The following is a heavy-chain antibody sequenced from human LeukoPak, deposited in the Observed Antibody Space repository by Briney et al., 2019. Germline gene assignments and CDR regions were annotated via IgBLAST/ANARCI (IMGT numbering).Heavy chain of an antibody. CDR2: IYHSGST. V-gene: IGHV4-59*01. Sequence: SETLSLTCTLSGGSISSYYWSCIRQPPGKGLEWIGYIYHSGSTNYNPSLKSRVTISVDTSKNQFSLKLSSVTAADTAVYYCTRGSIAYYYMDVWGKGTTVTISS. CDR1: GGSISSYY. J-gene: IGHJ6*03. D-gene: IGHD3-22*01. CDR3: TRGSIAYYYMDV.